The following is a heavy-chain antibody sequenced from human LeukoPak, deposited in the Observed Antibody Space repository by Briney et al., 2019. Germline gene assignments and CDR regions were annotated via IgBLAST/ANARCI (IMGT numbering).Heavy chain of an antibody. CDR1: GGSIRGYY. J-gene: IGHJ4*02. CDR2: IYYSGST. V-gene: IGHV4-59*12. D-gene: IGHD2-21*01. CDR3: ARLQGDSTAVFDY. Sequence: SESLSLTCTVSGGSIRGYYWSWIRQPPGKGLEWIGYIYYSGSTNYNPSLQSRVTISVDTSKNQFSLNLTSVTAADTAVYYCARLQGDSTAVFDYWGRGTLVSVSS.